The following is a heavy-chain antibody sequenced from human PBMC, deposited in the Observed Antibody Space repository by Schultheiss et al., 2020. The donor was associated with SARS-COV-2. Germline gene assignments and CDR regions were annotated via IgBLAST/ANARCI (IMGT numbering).Heavy chain of an antibody. Sequence: GESLKISCAVSGFTFRNYAMSWVRQAPGKGLEWVSGISGSGSSTYYADSVKGRFTISRDNAKSSLYLQVNSLRQEDTALYYCAKYQGYSFGPPYFDHWGQGVLVTVSS. D-gene: IGHD5-18*01. CDR3: AKYQGYSFGPPYFDH. CDR1: GFTFRNYA. V-gene: IGHV3-23*01. J-gene: IGHJ4*02. CDR2: ISGSGSST.